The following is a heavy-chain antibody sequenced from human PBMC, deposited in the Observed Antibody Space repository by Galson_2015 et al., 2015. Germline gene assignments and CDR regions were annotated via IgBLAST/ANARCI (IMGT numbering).Heavy chain of an antibody. D-gene: IGHD6-19*01. V-gene: IGHV3-30*18. CDR3: ANTIAVAGKLLPGES. Sequence: SLRLSCAASRSIFSGFGMYWVRQAPGRGLEWVAGISYGGTNQYYGASVKGRFTISRDNSKRTLYLQMNSLRTEDTATYYCANTIAVAGKLLPGESWGQGTLVTVSA. CDR2: ISYGGTNQ. J-gene: IGHJ5*02. CDR1: RSIFSGFG.